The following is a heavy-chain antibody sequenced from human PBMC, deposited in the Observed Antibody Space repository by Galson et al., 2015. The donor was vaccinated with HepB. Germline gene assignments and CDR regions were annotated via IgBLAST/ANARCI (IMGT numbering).Heavy chain of an antibody. CDR1: GGTFSSYT. Sequence: SVKVSCKASGGTFSSYTISWVRQAPGQGLEWMGRIIPILGIANYAQKFQGRVTITADKSTSTAYMELSSLRSEDTAVYYCAKDLGVYYYDSSPLYWGQGTLVTVSS. V-gene: IGHV1-69*04. J-gene: IGHJ4*02. D-gene: IGHD3-22*01. CDR3: AKDLGVYYYDSSPLY. CDR2: IIPILGIA.